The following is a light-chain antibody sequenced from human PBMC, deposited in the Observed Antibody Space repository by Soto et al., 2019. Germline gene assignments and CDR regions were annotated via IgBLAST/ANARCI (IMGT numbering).Light chain of an antibody. V-gene: IGKV3-20*01. J-gene: IGKJ1*01. CDR2: GAS. CDR3: QQHGCSPPLT. Sequence: EIVLTQSPGTLSLSPGERATLSCRASQSVSSSFLAWYQQKPGQAPRLLIYGASSSATSIPDRFSGSGSGTVFTLTITRLEPYICALYYSQQHGCSPPLTFGQGTKVDIK. CDR1: QSVSSSF.